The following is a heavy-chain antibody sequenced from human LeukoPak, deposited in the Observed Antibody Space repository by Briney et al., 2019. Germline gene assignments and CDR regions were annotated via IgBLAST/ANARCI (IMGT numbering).Heavy chain of an antibody. J-gene: IGHJ5*02. CDR2: ISGSGGST. V-gene: IGHV3-23*01. D-gene: IGHD3-22*01. CDR1: GFTFSSYA. Sequence: GGSLRLSCAASGFTFSSYAMSWVRQAPGKGLEWVSAISGSGGSTYYADSVKGRFTISRDNSKNTLYLQMNSLRAEDTAVYYWSNDRVYDSSGYNWFDPWGQGTLVTVSS. CDR3: SNDRVYDSSGYNWFDP.